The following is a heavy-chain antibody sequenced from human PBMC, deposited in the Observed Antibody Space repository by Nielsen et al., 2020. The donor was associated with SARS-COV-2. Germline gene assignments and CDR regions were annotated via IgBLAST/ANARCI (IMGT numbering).Heavy chain of an antibody. CDR2: INWNGGST. CDR1: GFTFDDYG. V-gene: IGHV3-20*01. J-gene: IGHJ4*02. Sequence: GESLKISCAASGFTFDDYGMSWVRQAPGKGLEWVSGINWNGGSTGYADSVKGRLNISRDNAKNSLYLQMNSLRAEDTALYHCARDRGTPLIAAAGYFDYWGQGALVTVSS. D-gene: IGHD6-13*01. CDR3: ARDRGTPLIAAAGYFDY.